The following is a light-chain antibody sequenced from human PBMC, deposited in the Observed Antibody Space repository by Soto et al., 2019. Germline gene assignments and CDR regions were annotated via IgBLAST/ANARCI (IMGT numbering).Light chain of an antibody. Sequence: QSALTQPASVSGSPGQSITISCTGTRLDVGGYNYVSWYQQHPGKAPKLIIYEVTNRPSGVSDRFTGSKSANTASLTISGLKTEDEADYYCCSYVSSKTYVFGTGTKLTVL. CDR1: RLDVGGYNY. CDR3: CSYVSSKTYV. V-gene: IGLV2-14*03. J-gene: IGLJ1*01. CDR2: EVT.